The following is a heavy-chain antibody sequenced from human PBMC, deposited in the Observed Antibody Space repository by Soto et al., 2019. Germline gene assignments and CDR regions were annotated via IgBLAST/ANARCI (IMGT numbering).Heavy chain of an antibody. Sequence: GGSLRLSCAASGFTFSSYGMHWVRQAPGKGLEWVAVISYDGSNKYYADSVKGRFTISRDNSKNTLYLQMNSLRAEDTAVYYCAKGGLYCGGDCYHWFDPWGQGTLVTVS. D-gene: IGHD2-21*02. CDR2: ISYDGSNK. CDR3: AKGGLYCGGDCYHWFDP. CDR1: GFTFSSYG. J-gene: IGHJ5*02. V-gene: IGHV3-30*18.